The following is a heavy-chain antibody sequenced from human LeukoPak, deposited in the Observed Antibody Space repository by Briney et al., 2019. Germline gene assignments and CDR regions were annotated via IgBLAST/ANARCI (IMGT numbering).Heavy chain of an antibody. V-gene: IGHV5-51*01. CDR2: TYPGDSDA. J-gene: IGHJ3*02. CDR3: ARHSETTLIVVIDDAFDI. CDR1: GYSFTSHW. Sequence: GESLKISCKGSGYSFTSHWIGWVRQMPGKGLEWMGITYPGDSDARYSPSFQGQVTISADKSNSIAYLQWNSLKASDTAMYYRARHSETTLIVVIDDAFDIWGQGTMVTVSS. D-gene: IGHD3-22*01.